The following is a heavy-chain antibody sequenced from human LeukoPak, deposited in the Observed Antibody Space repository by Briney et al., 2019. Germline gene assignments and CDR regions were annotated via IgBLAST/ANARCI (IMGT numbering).Heavy chain of an antibody. CDR3: ATYVWGSYRYDY. CDR1: GYTFTSYD. Sequence: ASVKVSCKASGYTFTSYDINWVRQTTGQGLEWMGWMNPNSGNTGYAQKFQGRVTMTRNTSISTAYMELSSLRSEDTAVYYCATYVWGSYRYDYWGQGSLVTVSS. CDR2: MNPNSGNT. D-gene: IGHD3-16*02. J-gene: IGHJ4*02. V-gene: IGHV1-8*01.